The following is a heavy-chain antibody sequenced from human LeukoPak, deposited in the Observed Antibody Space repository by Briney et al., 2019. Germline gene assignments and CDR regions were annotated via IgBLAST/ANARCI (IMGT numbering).Heavy chain of an antibody. D-gene: IGHD3-16*01. Sequence: GGSLRLSCAASGFTFSSYAMHWVRQAPGKGLEWVAVISYDGSNKYYADSVKGRFTISRDNAKNSLFLQMNSLRAEDTAVYFCAKSTRAVMAMMDVWGKGTTVTVSS. CDR3: AKSTRAVMAMMDV. J-gene: IGHJ6*04. V-gene: IGHV3-30*04. CDR1: GFTFSSYA. CDR2: ISYDGSNK.